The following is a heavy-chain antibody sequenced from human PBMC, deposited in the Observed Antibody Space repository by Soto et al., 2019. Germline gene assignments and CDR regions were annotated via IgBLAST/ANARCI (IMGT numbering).Heavy chain of an antibody. CDR1: GDTFSSYA. J-gene: IGHJ6*02. CDR2: IIPIFGTA. D-gene: IGHD1-7*01. Sequence: RASLKVSCKASGDTFSSYAISWVRQAPGQGLEWMGGIIPIFGTANYAQKFQGRVTITADKSTSTAYMELSSLRSEDTAVYYCAREFLPGENYPSGYYYGMDVWGQGTTVTVSS. V-gene: IGHV1-69*06. CDR3: AREFLPGENYPSGYYYGMDV.